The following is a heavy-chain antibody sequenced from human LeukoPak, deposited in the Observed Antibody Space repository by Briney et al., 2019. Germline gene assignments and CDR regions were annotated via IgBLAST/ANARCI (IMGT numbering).Heavy chain of an antibody. CDR3: ARGANRYYDYVWGSYRYLDY. D-gene: IGHD3-16*02. J-gene: IGHJ4*02. V-gene: IGHV1-46*01. Sequence: EASVKVSCKASGYTFTSYYMHWVRQAPGQGLEWMGIINPSGGSTSYAQKFQGRVTMTRDMSTSTVYMELSSLRSEDTAVYYCARGANRYYDYVWGSYRYLDYWGQGTLVTVSS. CDR2: INPSGGST. CDR1: GYTFTSYY.